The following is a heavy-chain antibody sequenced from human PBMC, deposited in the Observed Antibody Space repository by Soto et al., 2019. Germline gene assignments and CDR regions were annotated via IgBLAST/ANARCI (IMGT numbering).Heavy chain of an antibody. Sequence: VSLRLSCSASGFTFSMFSMHWVRQAPGKGLEYVSGISSNGDSTYYADSVKGRFTISRDNSKNTLYLQMSSLRAVDTAVYYCVHPRSTVQVPRNWGQGXLVTVSS. CDR1: GFTFSMFS. J-gene: IGHJ4*02. CDR3: VHPRSTVQVPRN. V-gene: IGHV3-64D*06. CDR2: ISSNGDST. D-gene: IGHD4-17*01.